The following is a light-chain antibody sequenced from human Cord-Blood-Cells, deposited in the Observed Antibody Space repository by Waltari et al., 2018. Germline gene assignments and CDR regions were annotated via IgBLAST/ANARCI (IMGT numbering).Light chain of an antibody. CDR3: SAWDDSLSGVV. CDR2: RNN. J-gene: IGLJ2*01. Sequence: QSVLTQPPSASGTPGQRVTISSSSSSSHIGSNSEYWYQQPPGTAPKLLSYRNNQRPSGVPDRFSGSKSGTSASLAISGLRSEDEADYYCSAWDDSLSGVVFGGGTKLTVL. V-gene: IGLV1-47*01. CDR1: SSHIGSNS.